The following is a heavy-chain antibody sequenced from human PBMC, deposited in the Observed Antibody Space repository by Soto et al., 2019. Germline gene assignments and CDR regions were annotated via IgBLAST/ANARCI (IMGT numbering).Heavy chain of an antibody. CDR3: ASRDGYHHPLAY. J-gene: IGHJ4*02. V-gene: IGHV1-69*13. CDR2: IIPIFGTA. CDR1: GGTFSSYA. Sequence: SVKVSCKASGGTFSSYAISWVRQAPGQGLEWMGGIIPIFGTANYAQKFQGRVTITADESTSTAYMELSSLRSEDTAVYYCASRDGYHHPLAYWGQGTLVTVSS. D-gene: IGHD5-12*01.